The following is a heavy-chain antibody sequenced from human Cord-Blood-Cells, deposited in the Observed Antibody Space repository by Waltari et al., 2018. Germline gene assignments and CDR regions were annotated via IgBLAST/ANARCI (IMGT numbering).Heavy chain of an antibody. CDR2: IIPILGIA. CDR3: ARLGDIGTGVAFDI. V-gene: IGHV1-69*09. Sequence: QVQLVQSGAEVKKPGSSVKVSCKASGGTFSSYAISWVRQAPGQGLEWMGRIIPILGIANYAQKFQGRVTSTADKSTSTAYMELSSLRSEDTALYYCARLGDIGTGVAFDIWGQGTMVTVSS. D-gene: IGHD7-27*01. J-gene: IGHJ3*02. CDR1: GGTFSSYA.